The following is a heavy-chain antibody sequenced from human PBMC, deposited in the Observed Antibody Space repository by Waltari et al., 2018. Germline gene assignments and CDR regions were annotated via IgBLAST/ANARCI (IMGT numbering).Heavy chain of an antibody. Sequence: EVQLVESGGGLVQPGRSLRLSCAASGFTFDDYAMHWVRQAPGKGLEWVSGISWNSGSIGYADSVKGRFTISRDNAKNSLYLQMNSLRAEDMALYYCAKATDGDAFDIWGQGTMVTVSS. J-gene: IGHJ3*02. CDR2: ISWNSGSI. V-gene: IGHV3-9*03. CDR1: GFTFDDYA. CDR3: AKATDGDAFDI.